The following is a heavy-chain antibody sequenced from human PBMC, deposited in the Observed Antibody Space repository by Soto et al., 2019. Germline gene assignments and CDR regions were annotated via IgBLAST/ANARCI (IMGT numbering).Heavy chain of an antibody. V-gene: IGHV3-23*01. CDR3: AKESPYADFRIYYFDY. Sequence: EVQLLESGGGLVQPGGPLRLSCAASGFTFSSYAISWVRQAPGKGLEWVSAISGDGTRTYYAGSVKGRFTISRDNSKNTLYLHMNSLRAEDTAVYYCAKESPYADFRIYYFDYWGQGTLVTVSS. J-gene: IGHJ4*02. CDR1: GFTFSSYA. CDR2: ISGDGTRT. D-gene: IGHD4-17*01.